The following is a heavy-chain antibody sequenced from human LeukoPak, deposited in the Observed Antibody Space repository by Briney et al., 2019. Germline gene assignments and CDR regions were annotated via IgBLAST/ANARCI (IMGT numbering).Heavy chain of an antibody. CDR1: VGSISSSNW. CDR3: ARVGGSGSSPPFYYYYYMDV. D-gene: IGHD3-10*01. J-gene: IGHJ6*03. CDR2: IYHSGST. V-gene: IGHV4-4*02. Sequence: SETLALTCAVSVGSISSSNWWSWVRQPPGKGLEWIGEIYHSGSTNYNPSLKSRVTISVDKSKNQFSLKLSSVTAADTAVYYCARVGGSGSSPPFYYYYYMDVWGKGTTVTVSS.